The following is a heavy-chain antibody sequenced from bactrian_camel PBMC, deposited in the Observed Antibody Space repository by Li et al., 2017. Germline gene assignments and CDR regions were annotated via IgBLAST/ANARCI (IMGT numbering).Heavy chain of an antibody. D-gene: IGHD1*01. Sequence: VQLVESGGGLVQSGGSLSLSCAASGFLFSTEGMSWVRQAPGKELEWVARVYNGDGTTYYSDSVKGRFTISRDNAKNTLYLQLNDLKTEDTAMYYCARDEGWTTETPETKGTQVTVST. V-gene: IGHV3S40*01. J-gene: IGHJ4*01. CDR1: GFLFSTEG. CDR2: VYNGDGTT.